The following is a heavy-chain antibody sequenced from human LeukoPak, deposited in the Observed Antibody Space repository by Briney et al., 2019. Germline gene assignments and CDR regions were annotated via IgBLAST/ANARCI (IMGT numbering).Heavy chain of an antibody. Sequence: AGGSLRLSCAASGFTFSDYYMGWIRQAPGKGLEWVSYISSSGSTIYYADSVKGRFTISRDNAKNSLYLQMNSLRAEDTAVYYCARRDSSGYPPRYWGQGTLVTVSS. CDR2: ISSSGSTI. CDR1: GFTFSDYY. CDR3: ARRDSSGYPPRY. V-gene: IGHV3-11*04. D-gene: IGHD3-22*01. J-gene: IGHJ4*02.